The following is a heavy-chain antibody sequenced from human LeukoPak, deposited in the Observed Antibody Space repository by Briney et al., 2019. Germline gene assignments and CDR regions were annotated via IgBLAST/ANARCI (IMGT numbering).Heavy chain of an antibody. CDR1: GYTFTGYY. J-gene: IGHJ4*02. CDR2: INLNSGGT. V-gene: IGHV1-2*02. D-gene: IGHD3-9*01. Sequence: ASVKVSCKASGYTFTGYYMHWVRQAPGQGLEWMGWINLNSGGTNYAQKFQGRVTMTRDTSISTAYMELSRLRSDDTAVYYCAREIRLRLTRSPNDILATGYWGQGTLVAVSS. CDR3: AREIRLRLTRSPNDILATGY.